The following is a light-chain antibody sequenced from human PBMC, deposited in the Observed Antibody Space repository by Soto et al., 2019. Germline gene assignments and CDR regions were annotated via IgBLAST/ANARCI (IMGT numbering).Light chain of an antibody. CDR3: AAWDDSRHAVV. Sequence: QSVLTQPPSASGTPGQRVTISCSGSSSNVGSNTVDWYQQLPGTAPKLLIYHNNQRPSGVPDRLSGSKSGTSASLAISGLQSEDEADYYSAAWDDSRHAVVFGGGTKLTVL. CDR1: SSNVGSNT. V-gene: IGLV1-44*01. J-gene: IGLJ2*01. CDR2: HNN.